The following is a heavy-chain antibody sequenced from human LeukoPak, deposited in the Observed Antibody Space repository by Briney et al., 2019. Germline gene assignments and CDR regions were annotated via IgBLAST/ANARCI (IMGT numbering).Heavy chain of an antibody. D-gene: IGHD4/OR15-4a*01. V-gene: IGHV3-30*12. CDR1: GFTFSTYG. CDR3: ARGAGNFDY. CDR2: TFYDGSKS. Sequence: GGSLRLSCAASGFTFSTYGFHWVRQAPGKGLEWVAATFYDGSKSFYTDSVKGRFTISRDNAKNSLYLQMNSLRAEDTAVYYCARGAGNFDYWGQGTLVTVSS. J-gene: IGHJ4*02.